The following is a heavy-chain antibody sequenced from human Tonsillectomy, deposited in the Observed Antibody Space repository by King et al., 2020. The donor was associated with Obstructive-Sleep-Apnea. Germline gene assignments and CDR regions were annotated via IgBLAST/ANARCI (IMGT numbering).Heavy chain of an antibody. CDR2: IYYSGST. CDR1: GGSISSYY. D-gene: IGHD2-2*01. CDR3: ARASRDIVVVPAAMGSGMDV. Sequence: VQLQESGPGLVKPSETLSLTCTVSGGSISSYYWSWIRQPPGKGLEWIGYIYYSGSTNYNPSLKSRVTISVDTSKNQFSLKLSSVTAADTAVYYCARASRDIVVVPAAMGSGMDVWGQGTTVTVSS. J-gene: IGHJ6*02. V-gene: IGHV4-59*01.